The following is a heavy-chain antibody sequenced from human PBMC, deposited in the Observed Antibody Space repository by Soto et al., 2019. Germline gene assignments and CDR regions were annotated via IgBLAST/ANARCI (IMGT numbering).Heavy chain of an antibody. V-gene: IGHV3-13*01. Sequence: GGSLRLSCAASGFTFSSYDMHWVRQATGKGLEWVSAIGTAGDTYYPGSVKGRFTISRENAKNSLYLQMNSLRAGDTAVYYCARALITDSPQSYGMDVWGQGTTVTAP. J-gene: IGHJ6*02. D-gene: IGHD3-16*01. CDR1: GFTFSSYD. CDR2: IGTAGDT. CDR3: ARALITDSPQSYGMDV.